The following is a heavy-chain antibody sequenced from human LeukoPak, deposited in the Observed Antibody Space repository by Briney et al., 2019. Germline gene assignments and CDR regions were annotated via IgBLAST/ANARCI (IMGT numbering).Heavy chain of an antibody. CDR1: GFIFSNYA. CDR3: ARDSQNDSGDYGY. CDR2: IYSGGST. V-gene: IGHV3-66*01. D-gene: IGHD4-17*01. Sequence: GGSLRLSCAASGFIFSNYAMSWVRQAPGKGLEWVSVIYSGGSTYYADAVKGRFTISRDSSKNTLYLQMNSLRAEDTAVYYCARDSQNDSGDYGYWGQGTLVTVSS. J-gene: IGHJ4*02.